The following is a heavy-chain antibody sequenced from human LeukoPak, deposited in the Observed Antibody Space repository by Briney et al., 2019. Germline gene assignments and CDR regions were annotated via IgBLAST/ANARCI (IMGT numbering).Heavy chain of an antibody. CDR2: IKQDGSEK. D-gene: IGHD1-26*01. CDR3: ARTIVGATILDY. J-gene: IGHJ4*02. Sequence: GGSLRLSCAASGFTFSSHWMSWVRQAPGKGLEWVANIKQDGSEKYYVDSVKGRFTISRDNAKNSLYLQMNSLRAEDTAVYYCARTIVGATILDYWGQGTLVTVSS. CDR1: GFTFSSHW. V-gene: IGHV3-7*01.